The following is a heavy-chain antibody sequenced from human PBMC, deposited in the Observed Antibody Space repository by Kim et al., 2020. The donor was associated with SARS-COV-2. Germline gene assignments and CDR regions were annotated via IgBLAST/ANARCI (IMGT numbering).Heavy chain of an antibody. Sequence: SETLSLTCTVSGGSISSSSYYWGWIRQPPGKGLEWIGSIYYSGSTYYNPSLKSRVTISVDTSKNQFSLKLSSVTAADTAVYYCARPSRGRGGIGGDYWGQGTLVTVSS. CDR3: ARPSRGRGGIGGDY. D-gene: IGHD3-10*01. J-gene: IGHJ4*02. CDR1: GGSISSSSYY. V-gene: IGHV4-39*01. CDR2: IYYSGST.